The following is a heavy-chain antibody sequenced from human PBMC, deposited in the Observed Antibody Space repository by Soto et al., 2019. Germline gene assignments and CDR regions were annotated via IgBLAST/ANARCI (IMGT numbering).Heavy chain of an antibody. CDR2: IYWDDDK. D-gene: IGHD2-15*01. V-gene: IGHV2-5*02. CDR3: AYRQRVVVVAATPDWFDP. CDR1: GFSLSTSGVG. J-gene: IGHJ5*02. Sequence: SGPTLVNPTQTLTLTCTFSGFSLSTSGVGVGRISQPPGKALEWLALIYWDDDKRYSPSLKSRLTITKDTSKNQVVLTMTNMFPVVTATYYFAYRQRVVVVAATPDWFDPWGQGTLVTVSS.